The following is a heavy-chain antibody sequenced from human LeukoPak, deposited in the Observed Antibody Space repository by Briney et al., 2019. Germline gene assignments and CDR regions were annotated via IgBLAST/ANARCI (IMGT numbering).Heavy chain of an antibody. Sequence: GGSLRLSCAASGFTFSSYALNWVRQAPGKGLEWVSAISTSGGSTYYADSVKGRFTISRDNSKNTLYLQMNSLRAEDSAVYYCARDYYYDSSGYYFGDAFDIWGQGTMVTVSS. CDR1: GFTFSSYA. V-gene: IGHV3-23*01. J-gene: IGHJ3*02. CDR3: ARDYYYDSSGYYFGDAFDI. CDR2: ISTSGGST. D-gene: IGHD3-22*01.